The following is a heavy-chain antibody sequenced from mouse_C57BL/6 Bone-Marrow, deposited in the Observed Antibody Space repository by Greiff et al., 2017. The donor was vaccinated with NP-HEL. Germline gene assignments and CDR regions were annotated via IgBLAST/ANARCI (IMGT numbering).Heavy chain of an antibody. V-gene: IGHV1-54*01. Sequence: QVQLKQSGAELVRPGTSVKVSCKASGYAFTNYLIEWVKQRPGQGLEWIGVINPGSGGTNYNEKFKGKATLTADKSSSTAYMQLSSLTSEDSAVYFCAIYYGNYAHYWGQGTTLTVSS. J-gene: IGHJ2*01. CDR2: INPGSGGT. CDR3: AIYYGNYAHY. CDR1: GYAFTNYL. D-gene: IGHD2-1*01.